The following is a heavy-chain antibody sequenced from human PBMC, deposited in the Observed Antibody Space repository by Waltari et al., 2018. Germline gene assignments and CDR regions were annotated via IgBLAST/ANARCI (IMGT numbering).Heavy chain of an antibody. CDR2: IYYSGST. J-gene: IGHJ6*03. Sequence: QVQLQESGPGLVKPSQTLSLTCTVSGGSISSGGYYWSWIRQHPGKGLEWIGYIYYSGSTYHNPSLKSRVTISVATSKNQFSLKPSSVTAADTAVYYCAAGLSPFFDYYYMDVWGKETTVTVSS. CDR1: GGSISSGGYY. V-gene: IGHV4-31*03. CDR3: AAGLSPFFDYYYMDV.